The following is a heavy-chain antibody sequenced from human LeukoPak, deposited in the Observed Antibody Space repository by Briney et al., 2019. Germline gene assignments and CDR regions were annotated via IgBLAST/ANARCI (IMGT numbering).Heavy chain of an antibody. D-gene: IGHD3-10*01. CDR3: AEDFYYGSGSTRGPIDY. J-gene: IGHJ4*02. CDR1: GFTVSSNY. CDR2: IYSGGST. V-gene: IGHV3-66*01. Sequence: GGSLRLSCAASGFTVSSNYMSWVRQAPGKGLEWVSVIYSGGSTYYADSVKGRFTISRDNSKNTLYLQMNSLRAEDTAVYYCAEDFYYGSGSTRGPIDYWGQGTLVTVSS.